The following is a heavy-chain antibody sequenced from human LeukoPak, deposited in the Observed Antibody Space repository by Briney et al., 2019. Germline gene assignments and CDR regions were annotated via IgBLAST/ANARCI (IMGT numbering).Heavy chain of an antibody. CDR1: GGSISSYY. J-gene: IGHJ5*02. D-gene: IGHD3-10*01. CDR2: IHYSGST. V-gene: IGHV4-59*08. CDR3: ARLGWLYGSGSMNWFDP. Sequence: PSETLSLTCSISGGSISSYYWSWIRQTPGKGPEWIAYIHYSGSTNYNPSLKSRVTISIDTSKNQFSLKLSSVTAADTAVYYCARLGWLYGSGSMNWFDPWGQGTLVTVSS.